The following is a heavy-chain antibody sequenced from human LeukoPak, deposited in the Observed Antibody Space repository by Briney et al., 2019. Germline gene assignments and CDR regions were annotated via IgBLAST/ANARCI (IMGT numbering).Heavy chain of an antibody. Sequence: SETLSLTCAVYGGSFSGYYWSWIRQPPGKGLEWIGEINHSGSTNYNPSLKSRVTISVDTSKNQFSLKLSSVTAADTAVYYCARVGEYSSSWHFDYWGQGTLVTVSS. V-gene: IGHV4-34*01. D-gene: IGHD6-13*01. J-gene: IGHJ4*02. CDR1: GGSFSGYY. CDR3: ARVGEYSSSWHFDY. CDR2: INHSGST.